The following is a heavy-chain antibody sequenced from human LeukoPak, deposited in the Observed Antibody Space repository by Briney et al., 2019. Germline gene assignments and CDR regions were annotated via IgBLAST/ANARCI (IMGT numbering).Heavy chain of an antibody. J-gene: IGHJ6*03. CDR2: INHSGST. CDR1: GGSFSGYY. V-gene: IGHV4-34*01. Sequence: SETLSLTCAVYGGSFSGYYWSWIRQPPGKGLEWIGEINHSGSTNYNPSLKSRVTTSVDTSKNQFSLKLSSVTAADTAVYYCARVYLTYYYGSGSYYPPPRYYYYMDVWGKGTTVTVSS. D-gene: IGHD3-10*01. CDR3: ARVYLTYYYGSGSYYPPPRYYYYMDV.